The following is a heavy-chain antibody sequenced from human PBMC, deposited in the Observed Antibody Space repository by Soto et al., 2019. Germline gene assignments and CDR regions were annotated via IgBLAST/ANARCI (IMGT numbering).Heavy chain of an antibody. CDR2: IIPIFGTA. J-gene: IGHJ5*02. CDR1: GGTFSSYA. Sequence: SVKVSCKASGGTFSSYAISWVRQAPGQGLEWMGGIIPIFGTANYAQKFQGRVTITADKSTSTAYMELSSLRSEDTAVYYCARGGMGVVVTATKFDPWGQGTLVTDSS. D-gene: IGHD2-21*02. CDR3: ARGGMGVVVTATKFDP. V-gene: IGHV1-69*06.